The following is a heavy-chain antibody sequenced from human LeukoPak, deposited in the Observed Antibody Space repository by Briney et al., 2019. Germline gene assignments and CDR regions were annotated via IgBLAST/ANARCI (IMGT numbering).Heavy chain of an antibody. J-gene: IGHJ3*02. V-gene: IGHV1-69*13. CDR1: GGTFSSYA. Sequence: SVTVSCKASGGTFSSYAISWVRQAPGQGLEWMGGIIPIFGTANYAQKFQGRVTITADESTSTAYMELSSLRSEDTAVYYCARDPGVVNAFDIWGQGTMVTVSS. CDR3: ARDPGVVNAFDI. CDR2: IIPIFGTA. D-gene: IGHD3-3*01.